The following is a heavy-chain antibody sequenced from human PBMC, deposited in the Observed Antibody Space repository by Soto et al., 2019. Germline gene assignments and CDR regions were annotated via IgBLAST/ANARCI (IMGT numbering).Heavy chain of an antibody. CDR2: MNPNSGNT. V-gene: IGHV1-8*01. Sequence: QVQLVQSGAEVKKSGASVKVSCKASGYTFTSHDINWVRQATGQGLEWMGWMNPNSGNTGYAQKFQGRVTMTRNTSISTAYMGLSSLRSEDTAVYYCARWDYGYYARFDYWGQGPLVTVSS. D-gene: IGHD4-17*01. J-gene: IGHJ4*02. CDR3: ARWDYGYYARFDY. CDR1: GYTFTSHD.